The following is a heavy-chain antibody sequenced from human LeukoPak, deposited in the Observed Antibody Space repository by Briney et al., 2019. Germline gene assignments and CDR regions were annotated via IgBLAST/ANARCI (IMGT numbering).Heavy chain of an antibody. D-gene: IGHD3-10*01. Sequence: GGSLRLSCAASGFTFSSYSMNWVRQAPGKGLEWVSSITSSSSYIYYADSVKGRFTISRDNAKNSLYLQMNSLRAEDTAVYYCARDSGREYYGSGSYYLYYYYYGMDVWGQGTTVTVSS. CDR2: ITSSSSYI. CDR1: GFTFSSYS. J-gene: IGHJ6*02. CDR3: ARDSGREYYGSGSYYLYYYYYGMDV. V-gene: IGHV3-21*01.